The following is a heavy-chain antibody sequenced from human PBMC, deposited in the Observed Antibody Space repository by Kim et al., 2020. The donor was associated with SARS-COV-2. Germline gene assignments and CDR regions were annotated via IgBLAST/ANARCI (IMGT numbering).Heavy chain of an antibody. Sequence: GGSLRLSCAASGFTVSSNYMSWVRQAPGKGLEWVSVIYSGGSTYYADSVKGRFTISRHNSKNTLYLQMNSLRAEDTAVYYCARDRGGDLGYCSGGSCYPPLWYFDLWGRGTLVTVSS. J-gene: IGHJ2*01. V-gene: IGHV3-53*04. CDR3: ARDRGGDLGYCSGGSCYPPLWYFDL. CDR2: IYSGGST. CDR1: GFTVSSNY. D-gene: IGHD2-15*01.